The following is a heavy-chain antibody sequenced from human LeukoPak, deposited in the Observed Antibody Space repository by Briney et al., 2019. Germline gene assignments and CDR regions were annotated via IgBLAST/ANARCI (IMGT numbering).Heavy chain of an antibody. D-gene: IGHD3-10*01. CDR3: ASRPADTTWYGVFDY. CDR1: GGSINSHY. J-gene: IGHJ4*02. V-gene: IGHV4-59*11. Sequence: PSETLSLTCSVSGGSINSHYWSWIRQPPGKGLEWIGYIFNTGHTNYNPSLASRVTMSVDTSRAQFFLRLSPVTAADTAIYYCASRPADTTWYGVFDYWSQGTLVTVSS. CDR2: IFNTGHT.